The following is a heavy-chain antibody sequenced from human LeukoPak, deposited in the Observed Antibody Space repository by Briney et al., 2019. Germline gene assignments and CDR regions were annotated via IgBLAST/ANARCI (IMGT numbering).Heavy chain of an antibody. CDR1: GGSFSGYY. CDR3: ARSVGIAAAGRGYFDY. V-gene: IGHV4-34*01. Sequence: SETLSLTCAVYGGSFSGYYWSWIRQPPGKGLEWIGEINHSGSTNYNPSLKSRVTISVDTSKNQFSLKLSSVTAADTAVYYCARSVGIAAAGRGYFDYWGQGTLVTVSS. J-gene: IGHJ4*02. D-gene: IGHD6-13*01. CDR2: INHSGST.